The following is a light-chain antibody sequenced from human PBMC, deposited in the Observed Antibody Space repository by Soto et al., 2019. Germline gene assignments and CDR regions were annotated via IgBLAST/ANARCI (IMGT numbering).Light chain of an antibody. CDR3: QQRKNWQVT. CDR1: QSVSSNY. CDR2: DAS. J-gene: IGKJ5*01. V-gene: IGKV3D-11*02. Sequence: EIVLTQSPGTLALSPCEGAALSCRASQSVSSNYLAWYQQKPGQAPRLLIYDASNRATGIPARFSGSGSGTDFTLTISSLEPEDFAVYYCQQRKNWQVTFGQGTRLEIK.